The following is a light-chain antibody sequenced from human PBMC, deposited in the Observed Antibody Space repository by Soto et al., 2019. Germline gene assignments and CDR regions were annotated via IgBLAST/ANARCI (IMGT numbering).Light chain of an antibody. CDR2: GAS. CDR1: QSVGSN. Sequence: EVVMTQSPAKLSVSPGERATLSCRASQSVGSNFAWYQQKPGQAPRLLIYGASTRATDIPGRFSGSGSGTEFTLTISSLQSEDFAVYYCQQYNNWPRTFGQGTKVEIK. V-gene: IGKV3-15*01. J-gene: IGKJ1*01. CDR3: QQYNNWPRT.